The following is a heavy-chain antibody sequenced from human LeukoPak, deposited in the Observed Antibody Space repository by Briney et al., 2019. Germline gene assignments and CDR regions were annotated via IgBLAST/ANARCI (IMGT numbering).Heavy chain of an antibody. D-gene: IGHD6-6*01. CDR3: AKDYSSSSRRFDAFDI. Sequence: SGGSLRLSCAASGFTFSSYAMSWVRQAPGKGLEWVSAISGSGGSTYYADSVKGRFTISRDSSKNTLYLQMNSLRAEDTAVYYCAKDYSSSSRRFDAFDIWGQGTMVTVSS. V-gene: IGHV3-23*01. J-gene: IGHJ3*02. CDR2: ISGSGGST. CDR1: GFTFSSYA.